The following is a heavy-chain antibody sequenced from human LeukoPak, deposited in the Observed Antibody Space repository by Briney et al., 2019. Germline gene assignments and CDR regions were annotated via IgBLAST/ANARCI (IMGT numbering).Heavy chain of an antibody. Sequence: SETLSLTCTVSGGFISSYYCSWIRQPAGKGLEWIGRIYTSGSTNYNPSLKSRVTMPVDTSKNQFSLKLSSVTAADTAVYYCARDFIAARRVDYYGMDVWGQGTTVTVSS. D-gene: IGHD6-13*01. V-gene: IGHV4-4*07. J-gene: IGHJ6*02. CDR3: ARDFIAARRVDYYGMDV. CDR1: GGFISSYY. CDR2: IYTSGST.